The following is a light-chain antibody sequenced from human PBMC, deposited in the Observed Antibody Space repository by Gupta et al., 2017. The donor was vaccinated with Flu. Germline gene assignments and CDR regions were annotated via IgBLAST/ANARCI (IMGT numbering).Light chain of an antibody. CDR2: DVS. CDR3: CSYAGTYPWV. Sequence: QSALTQPRSVSGSPGQSVTISCTGTSSDVGAYDYVSWHQHHPGKAPKLIIYDVSKRPSGVPDRFSGSTSGNTASLTISGLQAEDEADYYCCSYAGTYPWVFGGGTKLTVL. V-gene: IGLV2-11*01. CDR1: SSDVGAYDY. J-gene: IGLJ3*02.